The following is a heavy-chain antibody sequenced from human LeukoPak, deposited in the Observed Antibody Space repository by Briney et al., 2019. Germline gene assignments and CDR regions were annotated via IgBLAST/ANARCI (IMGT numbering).Heavy chain of an antibody. CDR3: ARLAVFPL. D-gene: IGHD3-3*01. CDR2: INPTSGGT. CDR1: GYTFTDYF. J-gene: IGHJ4*02. Sequence: ASVKVSCKASGYTFTDYFIYWMRQAPGQGLEWMGWINPTSGGTKYAQDFQGRVTVTRDTTISTAYMELSGLRSDDTAVYYCARLAVFPLWGQGTLVTVSP. V-gene: IGHV1-2*02.